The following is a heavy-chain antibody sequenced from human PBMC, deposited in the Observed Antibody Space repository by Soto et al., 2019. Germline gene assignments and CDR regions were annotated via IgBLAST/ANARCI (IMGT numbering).Heavy chain of an antibody. CDR3: AKEGCSSTSCSRPDVDTAMVVPDY. D-gene: IGHD2-2*01. Sequence: PGGSLRLSCAASGFTFSSYAMSWVRQAPGKGLEWVSAISGSGGSTYYADSVKGRFTISRDNSKNTLYLQMNSLRAEDTAVYYCAKEGCSSTSCSRPDVDTAMVVPDYWGQGTLVTVSS. CDR1: GFTFSSYA. J-gene: IGHJ4*02. CDR2: ISGSGGST. V-gene: IGHV3-23*01.